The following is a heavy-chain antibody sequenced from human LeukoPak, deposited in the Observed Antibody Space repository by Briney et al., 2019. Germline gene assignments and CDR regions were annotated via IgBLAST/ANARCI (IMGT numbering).Heavy chain of an antibody. J-gene: IGHJ6*03. Sequence: SQTLSLTCTVSGGSISSSSYYWGWIRQPPGKGLEWIGSIYYSGSTYYNPSLKSRVTISVDTSKNQFSLKLSSVTAADTAVYYCARGPVDTAMVYYYYYYMDVWGKGTTVTVSS. CDR2: IYYSGST. CDR3: ARGPVDTAMVYYYYYYMDV. D-gene: IGHD5-18*01. V-gene: IGHV4-39*07. CDR1: GGSISSSSYY.